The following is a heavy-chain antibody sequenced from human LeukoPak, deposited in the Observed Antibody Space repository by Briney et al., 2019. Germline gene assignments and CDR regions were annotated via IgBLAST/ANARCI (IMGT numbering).Heavy chain of an antibody. J-gene: IGHJ4*02. D-gene: IGHD1-26*01. Sequence: GGSLRLSCAASGFTFSSNYMNWVRQAPGKGLEWVSVIYGGGNIYYADSVKGRFTISRDNAKNSLYLQMNSLRAEDTALYYCTKGRSYSGSNSPDYWGQGTLVTVSS. CDR2: IYGGGNI. CDR1: GFTFSSNY. V-gene: IGHV3-53*05. CDR3: TKGRSYSGSNSPDY.